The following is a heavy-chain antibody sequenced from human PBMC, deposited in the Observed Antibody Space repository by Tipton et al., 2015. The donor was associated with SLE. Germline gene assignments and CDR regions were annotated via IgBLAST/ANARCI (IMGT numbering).Heavy chain of an antibody. CDR2: IDQDGSEK. CDR3: AGGHGWSSHC. Sequence: SLRLSCAASELTFSAYFMTWVRQAPGKGLEWVANIDQDGSEKNYVDSVKGRFTISRDNAKKELYLQMNSLRVEDTAVYYCAGGHGWSSHCWGQGALVTVS. J-gene: IGHJ4*02. D-gene: IGHD6-19*01. V-gene: IGHV3-7*05. CDR1: ELTFSAYF.